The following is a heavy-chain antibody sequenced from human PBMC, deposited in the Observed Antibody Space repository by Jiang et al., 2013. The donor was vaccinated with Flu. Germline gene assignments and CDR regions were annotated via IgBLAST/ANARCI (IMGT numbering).Heavy chain of an antibody. CDR1: STNSAA. CDR2: TYYRSKWYN. V-gene: IGHV6-1*01. J-gene: IGHJ6*02. D-gene: IGHD3-9*01. Sequence: STNSAAWNWIRQSPSRGLEWLGRTYYRSKWYNDYAVSVKSRITINPDTSKNQFSLQLNSVTPEDTAVFYCAREDILTGSSGSYYYYGMDVWGQGTTVTVSS. CDR3: AREDILTGSSGSYYYYGMDV.